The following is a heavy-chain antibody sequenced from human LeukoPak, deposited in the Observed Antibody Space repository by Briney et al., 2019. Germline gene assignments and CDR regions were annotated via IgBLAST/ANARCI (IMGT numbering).Heavy chain of an antibody. CDR3: ARDGMTTYYYGMDV. CDR2: ISAYNGNT. D-gene: IGHD1-1*01. CDR1: GYTSTSYG. V-gene: IGHV1-18*01. Sequence: ASVKVSCKASGYTSTSYGISWVRQAPGQGLEWMGWISAYNGNTNYAQKLQGRVTMTTDTSTSTAYMELRSLRSDDTAVYYCARDGMTTYYYGMDVWGQGTTVTVSS. J-gene: IGHJ6*02.